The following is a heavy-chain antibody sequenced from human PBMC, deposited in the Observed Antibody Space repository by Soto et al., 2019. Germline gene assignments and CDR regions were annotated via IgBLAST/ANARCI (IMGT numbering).Heavy chain of an antibody. CDR1: GFTFTGYE. CDR2: ISSSGNSK. J-gene: IGHJ6*02. V-gene: IGHV3-48*03. CDR3: ARESCSSSSCSTRYGMDV. D-gene: IGHD2-2*01. Sequence: EVQLVESGGGLVQPGGSLRLSCVAPGFTFTGYEMNWVRQAPGKGLEWVSYISSSGNSKYYADSVKGRFTISRDNAKNSLYLQMNSLRAEDTAIYYCARESCSSSSCSTRYGMDVWGQGSTVTVSS.